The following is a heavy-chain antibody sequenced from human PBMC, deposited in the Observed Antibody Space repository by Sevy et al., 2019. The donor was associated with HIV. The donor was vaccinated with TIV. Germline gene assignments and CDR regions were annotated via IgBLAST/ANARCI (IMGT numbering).Heavy chain of an antibody. J-gene: IGHJ4*02. CDR1: GGSISSGDYY. CDR3: VRQRASSGYFYFDS. D-gene: IGHD3-22*01. Sequence: SETLSLTCTVSGGSISSGDYYWSWIRRPPGKGLEWIGFIFYSGSTYFNPSLKSRVTISLDTSKSQFSLRLSAVTAADRAVFYCVRQRASSGYFYFDSWGQGTLVTVSS. V-gene: IGHV4-30-4*01. CDR2: IFYSGST.